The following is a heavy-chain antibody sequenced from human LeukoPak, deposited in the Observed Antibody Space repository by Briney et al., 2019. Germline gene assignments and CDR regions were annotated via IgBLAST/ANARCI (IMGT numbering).Heavy chain of an antibody. CDR3: ARGARNTVTASGVFDY. CDR1: GFTFSSYT. CDR2: IYSGGST. D-gene: IGHD4-17*01. J-gene: IGHJ4*02. V-gene: IGHV3-53*01. Sequence: GGSLRLSCAASGFTFSSYTMSWVRQAPGKGLEWVSVIYSGGSTYYADSVKGRFTISRDNSKNTLYLQMNSLRAEDTAVYYCARGARNTVTASGVFDYWGQGTLVTVSS.